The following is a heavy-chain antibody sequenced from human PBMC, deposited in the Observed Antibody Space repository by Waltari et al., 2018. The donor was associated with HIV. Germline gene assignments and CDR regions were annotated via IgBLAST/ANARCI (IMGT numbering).Heavy chain of an antibody. V-gene: IGHV1-69*12. CDR1: GGVFETYS. CDR2: RDPGFSRA. CDR3: ATGRHSSGYFYFDF. J-gene: IGHJ4*02. D-gene: IGHD6-19*01. Sequence: QVQLVQSGAEVKKPGSSVRVSCKASGGVFETYSFSWVRQAPGKGPEWRGGRDPGFSRADYAPNVRDIVRITANEVTTTAYMEPSSLRSEDTAVYYCATGRHSSGYFYFDFWGQGTQVTVSS.